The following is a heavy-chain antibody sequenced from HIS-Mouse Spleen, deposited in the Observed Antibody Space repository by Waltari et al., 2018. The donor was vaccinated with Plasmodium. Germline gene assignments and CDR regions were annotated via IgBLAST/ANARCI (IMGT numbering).Heavy chain of an antibody. V-gene: IGHV3-21*01. CDR1: AFTFSSSS. D-gene: IGHD3-3*01. Sequence: EVQLVESGGGLVKPGGSLRLSCAASAFTFSSSSMHWVRQAPGKGLEWVSSISSSSSYIYYADSVKGRFTISRDNAKNSLYLQMNSLRAEDTAVYYCARDTRLEVRSYWYFDLWGRGTLVTVSS. CDR3: ARDTRLEVRSYWYFDL. J-gene: IGHJ2*01. CDR2: ISSSSSYI.